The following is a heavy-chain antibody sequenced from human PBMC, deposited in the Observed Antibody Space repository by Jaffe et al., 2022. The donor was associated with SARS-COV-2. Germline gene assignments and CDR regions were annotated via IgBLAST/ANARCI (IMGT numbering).Heavy chain of an antibody. V-gene: IGHV4-39*01. CDR3: ARPYSGSLRLPDAFDI. CDR1: GGSISSSSYY. CDR2: IYYSGST. Sequence: QLQLQESGPGLVKPSETLSLTCTVSGGSISSSSYYWGWIRQPPGKGLEWIGSIYYSGSTYYNPSLKSRVTISVDTSKNQFSLKLSSVTAADTAVYYCARPYSGSLRLPDAFDIWGQGTMVTVSS. D-gene: IGHD1-26*01. J-gene: IGHJ3*02.